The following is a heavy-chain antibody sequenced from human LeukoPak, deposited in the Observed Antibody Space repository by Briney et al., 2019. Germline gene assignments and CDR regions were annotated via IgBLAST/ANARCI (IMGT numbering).Heavy chain of an antibody. J-gene: IGHJ4*02. CDR3: ARGRRDIVVVPAAIRNNRYDY. D-gene: IGHD2-2*02. CDR2: INHSGST. V-gene: IGHV4-38-2*01. CDR1: GYSISSGYY. Sequence: SETLSLTCAVSGYSISSGYYWGWIRQPPGKGLEWIGEINHSGSTNYNPSLKSRVTISVDTSKNQFSLKLSSVTAADTAVYYCARGRRDIVVVPAAIRNNRYDYWGQGTLVTVSS.